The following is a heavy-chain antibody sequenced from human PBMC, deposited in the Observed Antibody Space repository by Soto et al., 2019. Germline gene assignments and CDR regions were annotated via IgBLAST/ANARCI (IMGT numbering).Heavy chain of an antibody. CDR3: ARAPYDILTGPMYGMDV. Sequence: PSQTLSLTCAISGDSVSSNSAAWNWIRQSPSRGLEWLGRTYYRSKWYNDYAVSVKSRITINPDTSKNQFSLQLNSVTPEDTAVYYCARAPYDILTGPMYGMDVWGQGTTVTVSS. CDR1: GDSVSSNSAA. V-gene: IGHV6-1*01. D-gene: IGHD3-9*01. J-gene: IGHJ6*02. CDR2: TYYRSKWYN.